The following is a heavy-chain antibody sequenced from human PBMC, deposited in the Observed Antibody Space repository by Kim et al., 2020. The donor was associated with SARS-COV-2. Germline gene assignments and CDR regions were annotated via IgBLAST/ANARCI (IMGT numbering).Heavy chain of an antibody. CDR3: ARGSGSYGFDS. J-gene: IGHJ4*02. D-gene: IGHD1-26*01. Sequence: YAASVEGRFTISRDNAKSTLDLQMNSLRPEDTAVYYCARGSGSYGFDSWGQGVLVTVSS. V-gene: IGHV3-74*01.